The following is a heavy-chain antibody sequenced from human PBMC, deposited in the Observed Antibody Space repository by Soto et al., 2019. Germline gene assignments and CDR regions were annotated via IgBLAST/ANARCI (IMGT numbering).Heavy chain of an antibody. D-gene: IGHD2-15*01. CDR3: AGGYCCCCSCYFNWFYP. V-gene: IGHV1-3*01. CDR1: GYTFTSYA. CDR2: INAGNGNT. J-gene: IGHJ5*02. Sequence: ASVKVSCKASGYTFTSYAMHWVRQAPGQRLEWMGWINAGNGNTKYSQKFQGRVTITRDTSASTAYMELSSLRSEDTAVYYCAGGYCCCCSCYFNWFYPCGQGTPVPVS.